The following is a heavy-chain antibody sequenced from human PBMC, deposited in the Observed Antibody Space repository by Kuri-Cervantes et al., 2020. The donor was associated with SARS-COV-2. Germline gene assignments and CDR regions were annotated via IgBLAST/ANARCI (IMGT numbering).Heavy chain of an antibody. CDR2: ISGSGGST. Sequence: GESLKISCAASGFTFSSYAMSWVRQAPGKGLEWVSAISGSGGSTYYADSVKGRFTISRDNSKNTLYLQMNSLRAEDTAVYYCARGRGNNWNDPFDYWGQGTLVTVSS. V-gene: IGHV3-23*01. CDR1: GFTFSSYA. D-gene: IGHD1-20*01. CDR3: ARGRGNNWNDPFDY. J-gene: IGHJ4*02.